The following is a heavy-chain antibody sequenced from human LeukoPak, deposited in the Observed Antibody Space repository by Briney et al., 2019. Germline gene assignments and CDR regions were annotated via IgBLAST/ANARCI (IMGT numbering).Heavy chain of an antibody. CDR2: INPSGGST. CDR3: AGAKSHVYFDY. Sequence: ASVKVSCKASGYTFTSYYMHWVRQAPGQGLEWMGIINPSGGSTSYAQKFQGRVTMTRDMSTSTVYMELSSLRSEDTAVYYCAGAKSHVYFDYWGQGTLVTVSS. J-gene: IGHJ4*02. CDR1: GYTFTSYY. V-gene: IGHV1-46*01.